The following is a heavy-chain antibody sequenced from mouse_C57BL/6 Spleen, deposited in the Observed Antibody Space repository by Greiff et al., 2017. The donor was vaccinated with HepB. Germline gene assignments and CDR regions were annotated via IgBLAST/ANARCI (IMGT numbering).Heavy chain of an antibody. CDR2: IYPGDGDT. D-gene: IGHD2-4*01. CDR1: GYAFSSYW. Sequence: VQLVESGAELVKPGASVKISCKASGYAFSSYWMNWVKQRPGKGLEWIGQIYPGDGDTNYNGKFKGKATLTADKSSSTAYMQLSSLTSEDSAVYFCARERIYDYDAYFDYWGQGTTLTVSS. CDR3: ARERIYDYDAYFDY. J-gene: IGHJ2*01. V-gene: IGHV1-80*01.